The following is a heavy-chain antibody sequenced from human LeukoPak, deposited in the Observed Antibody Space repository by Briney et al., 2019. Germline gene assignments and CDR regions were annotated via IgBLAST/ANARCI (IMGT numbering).Heavy chain of an antibody. Sequence: SETLSLTCAVYGGSFSGYYRSWIRQPPGKGLEWIGEINHSGSTNYNPSLKSRVTISVDTSKNQFSLKLSSVTAADTAVYYCARALYYYGSGSSHFDYWGQGTLVTVSS. CDR2: INHSGST. J-gene: IGHJ4*02. CDR3: ARALYYYGSGSSHFDY. V-gene: IGHV4-34*01. D-gene: IGHD3-10*01. CDR1: GGSFSGYY.